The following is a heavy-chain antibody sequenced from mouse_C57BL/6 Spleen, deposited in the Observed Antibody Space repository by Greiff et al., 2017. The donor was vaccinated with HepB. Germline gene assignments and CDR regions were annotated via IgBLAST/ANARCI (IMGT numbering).Heavy chain of an antibody. J-gene: IGHJ2*01. CDR3: ARGGYGSSPDYFDY. V-gene: IGHV1-64*01. CDR1: GYTFTSYW. Sequence: VKLQQPGAELVKPGASVKLSCKASGYTFTSYWMHWVKQRPGQGLEWIGMIHPNSGSTNYNEKFKSKATLTVDKSSSTAYMQLSSLTSEDSAVYYCARGGYGSSPDYFDYWGQGTTLTVSS. D-gene: IGHD1-1*01. CDR2: IHPNSGST.